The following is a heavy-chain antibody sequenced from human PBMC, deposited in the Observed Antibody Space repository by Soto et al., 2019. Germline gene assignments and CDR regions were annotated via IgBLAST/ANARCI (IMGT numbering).Heavy chain of an antibody. J-gene: IGHJ4*02. CDR3: AKDRGALRWSEEHYYFDY. CDR1: GITFGSRA. V-gene: IGHV3-30*18. D-gene: IGHD4-17*01. Sequence: VQLLESGGDLVQPGGSLRLSCVASGITFGSRAMSWVRQAPGEGLEWVAVILYDGTKKYYADSMKGRFTISRDNSKNTLYLQMNSLRAEDTAVYYCAKDRGALRWSEEHYYFDYWGQGTLVTVSS. CDR2: ILYDGTKK.